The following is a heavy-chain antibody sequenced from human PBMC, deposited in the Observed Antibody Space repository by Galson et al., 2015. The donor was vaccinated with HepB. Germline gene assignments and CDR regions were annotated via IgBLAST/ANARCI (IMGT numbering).Heavy chain of an antibody. V-gene: IGHV3-30-3*01. Sequence: SLRLSCAASGFIFSNYAMHWVRQAPGKGLEWVALISYDQNSKYYADSVKGRFSISRDNSENTVYLQMNSLRTDDTAVCYCARRVDARFLHLRDWGQGTLVTVSS. D-gene: IGHD5-24*01. CDR3: ARRVDARFLHLRD. CDR1: GFIFSNYA. J-gene: IGHJ4*02. CDR2: ISYDQNSK.